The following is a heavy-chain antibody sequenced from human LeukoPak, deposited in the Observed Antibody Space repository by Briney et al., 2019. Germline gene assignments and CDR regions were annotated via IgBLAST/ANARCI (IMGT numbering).Heavy chain of an antibody. V-gene: IGHV4-34*01. Sequence: PETLSLTCAVYGGSFSGYYWSWIRQPPGKGLEWIGEINHSGSTNYNPSLKSRVTISVDTSKNQFSLKLSSVTAADTAVYYCARGADYWGQGTLVTVSS. CDR1: GGSFSGYY. J-gene: IGHJ4*02. CDR2: INHSGST. CDR3: ARGADY.